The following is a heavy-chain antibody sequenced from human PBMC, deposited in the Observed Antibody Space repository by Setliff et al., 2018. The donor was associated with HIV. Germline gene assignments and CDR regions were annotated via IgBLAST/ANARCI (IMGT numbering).Heavy chain of an antibody. CDR3: ARGTPDHEVWYFDL. Sequence: SETLSLTCTVSGDSINNYHWSWIRQPPGEGLEFLGFFHYRGSPIYNPSLKSRVNISVDTSKNQFSLNLTSVTAADTAIYYCARGTPDHEVWYFDLWGRGTLVTVSS. CDR2: FHYRGSP. V-gene: IGHV4-59*12. CDR1: GDSINNYH. J-gene: IGHJ2*01.